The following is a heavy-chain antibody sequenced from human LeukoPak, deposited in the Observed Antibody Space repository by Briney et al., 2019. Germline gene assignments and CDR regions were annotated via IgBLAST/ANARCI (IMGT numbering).Heavy chain of an antibody. Sequence: NTSETLSLTCTVSGGSISSYYWSWIRQPPGKGLEWIGYIYYSGSTNYNPSLKSRVTISVDTSKNQFSLKLSSVTAADTAVHYCARQGYYYDSSGYQYYFDYWGQGTLVTVSS. V-gene: IGHV4-59*08. J-gene: IGHJ4*02. CDR2: IYYSGST. D-gene: IGHD3-22*01. CDR3: ARQGYYYDSSGYQYYFDY. CDR1: GGSISSYY.